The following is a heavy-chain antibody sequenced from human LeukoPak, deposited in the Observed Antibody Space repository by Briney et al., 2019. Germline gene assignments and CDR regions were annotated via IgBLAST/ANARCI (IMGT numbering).Heavy chain of an antibody. CDR1: GFTFSSYA. D-gene: IGHD3-10*01. Sequence: PGGSLRLPCAASGFTFSSYAMSWVRQAPGKGLEWVSAISGSGGSTYYADSVKGRFTISRDNSKNTLYLQMNSLRAEDTAVYYCAKYPDYYGSGSYYKYWGQGTLVTVSS. J-gene: IGHJ4*02. V-gene: IGHV3-23*01. CDR3: AKYPDYYGSGSYYKY. CDR2: ISGSGGST.